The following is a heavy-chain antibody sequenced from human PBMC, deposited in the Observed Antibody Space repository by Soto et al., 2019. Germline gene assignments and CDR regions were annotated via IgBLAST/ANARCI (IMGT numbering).Heavy chain of an antibody. D-gene: IGHD3-3*02. CDR3: ARENRIFGVGGNAFDI. J-gene: IGHJ3*02. CDR2: INPSGGST. CDR1: GYTFTSYY. V-gene: IGHV1-46*03. Sequence: QVQLVQSGAEVKKPGASVKVSCKASGYTFTSYYMHWVRQAPGQGLEWMGIINPSGGSTSYAQKCQGRVIMTRDTATSSVYMEMSSLRSEDRAVYYCARENRIFGVGGNAFDIWGQGTMVTVSS.